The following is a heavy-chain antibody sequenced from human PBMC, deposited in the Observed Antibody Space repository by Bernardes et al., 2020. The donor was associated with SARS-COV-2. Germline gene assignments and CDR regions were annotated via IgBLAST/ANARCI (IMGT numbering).Heavy chain of an antibody. CDR2: ISTSSGTI. J-gene: IGHJ5*02. D-gene: IGHD2-15*01. CDR1: GFSFSTFS. Sequence: GGSLRLSCVASGFSFSTFSLNWVRKAPGKGLEWISYISTSSGTIYYADSVKGRFTVSRDDANNSLYLQMDSLRDEDTGVYYCARDDCSGGSCYPTHESWGQGTLVTVSS. V-gene: IGHV3-48*02. CDR3: ARDDCSGGSCYPTHES.